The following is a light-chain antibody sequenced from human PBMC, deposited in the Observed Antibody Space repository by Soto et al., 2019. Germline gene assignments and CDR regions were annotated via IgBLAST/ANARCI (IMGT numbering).Light chain of an antibody. Sequence: EIVLTQSPGTLSLSPGEGATLSCRASESVSHNYLAWYQQKPGQAPRLLIYGVSFRATGIPARFSGSGSGTDFSLTISRLEPEGFAVYYCQHYSYSRYFSFGPGTKVEVK. CDR3: QHYSYSRYFS. CDR2: GVS. V-gene: IGKV3-20*01. CDR1: ESVSHNY. J-gene: IGKJ3*01.